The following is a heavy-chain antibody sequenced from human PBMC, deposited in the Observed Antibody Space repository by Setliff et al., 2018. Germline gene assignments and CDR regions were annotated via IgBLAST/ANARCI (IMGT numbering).Heavy chain of an antibody. D-gene: IGHD2-15*01. Sequence: ASVKVSCKASGYMFKSYGINWMRQAPGQGFEWMGWISSYNGNTKSAERFQGRITMTTDTTTSTSYMELRSLASDDTAVYYCERLVRHCTRISCQRTSEADLWGQGTQVTVSS. J-gene: IGHJ5*02. V-gene: IGHV1-18*04. CDR1: GYMFKSYG. CDR2: ISSYNGNT. CDR3: ERLVRHCTRISCQRTSEADL.